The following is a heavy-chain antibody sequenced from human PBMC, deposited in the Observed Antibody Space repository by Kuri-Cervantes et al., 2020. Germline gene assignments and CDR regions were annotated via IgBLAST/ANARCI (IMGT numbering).Heavy chain of an antibody. J-gene: IGHJ4*02. CDR2: IYYSGST. D-gene: IGHD6-19*01. CDR3: ARVGSGCDY. V-gene: IGHV4-39*01. Sequence: GSLRLSCTVSGGSISSTSYYWGWIRQPPGKGLEWIGSIYYSGSTYYNPSLKSRVTISVDTSKNRFSLKVSSVTAADTAVYYCARVGSGCDYWGQGTLVTVSS. CDR1: GGSISSTSYY.